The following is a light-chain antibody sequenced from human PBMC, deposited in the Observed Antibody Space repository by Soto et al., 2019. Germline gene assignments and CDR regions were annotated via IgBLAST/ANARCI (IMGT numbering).Light chain of an antibody. CDR2: TAS. CDR3: QQSYSAPRT. V-gene: IGKV1-39*01. J-gene: IGKJ1*01. CDR1: QSISTY. Sequence: DIQMTQSPSSLSASAGDRVMITCRASQSISTYLNWYQQKPGKAPNLPIYTASSLQSGVPSRFSGSGSGTDFTLTISSLQPEDFATYYCQQSYSAPRTFGQGTKVDIK.